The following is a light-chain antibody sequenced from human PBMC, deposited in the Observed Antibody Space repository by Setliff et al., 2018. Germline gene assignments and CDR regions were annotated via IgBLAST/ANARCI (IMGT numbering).Light chain of an antibody. V-gene: IGLV2-14*03. CDR3: TSYTISSTEV. J-gene: IGLJ1*01. CDR1: NNDVGAYNY. Sequence: QSVLTQPASVSGSPGQSVTISCTGTNNDVGAYNYVSWYQQHPGKAPKFMIYDVSKRSSGASDRFSGSKSGNTASLTISRLQTEDEADYYCTSYTISSTEVFGTGTKVTVL. CDR2: DVS.